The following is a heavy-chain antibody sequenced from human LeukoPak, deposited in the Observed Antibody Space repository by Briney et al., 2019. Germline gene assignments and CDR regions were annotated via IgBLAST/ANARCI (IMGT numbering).Heavy chain of an antibody. CDR3: ARDGDGSGWYAFDY. D-gene: IGHD6-19*01. J-gene: IGHJ4*02. Sequence: SGTLSLTGPVSGGSVSGGSSYGSWIRQPPGKGLEGICSMYYLGITNYNPSLKSRFTISIDRSQNQFSLRLTSVTAADTAVYYCARDGDGSGWYAFDYWGQGTLVTVSS. V-gene: IGHV4-61*01. CDR1: GGSVSGGSSY. CDR2: MYYLGIT.